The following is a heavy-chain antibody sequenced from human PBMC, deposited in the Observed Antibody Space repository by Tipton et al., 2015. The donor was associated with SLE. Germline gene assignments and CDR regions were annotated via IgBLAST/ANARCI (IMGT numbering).Heavy chain of an antibody. V-gene: IGHV3-21*01. Sequence: SLRLSCAASGFTFSSYSMNWVRQAPGKGLEWVSSISSSSSYIYYADSVKGRFTISRDNAKNSLYLQMNSLRAEDTAVYYCARGRSYDFWNFHHWGQGTLVTVSS. J-gene: IGHJ1*01. CDR3: ARGRSYDFWNFHH. CDR1: GFTFSSYS. CDR2: ISSSSSYI. D-gene: IGHD3-3*01.